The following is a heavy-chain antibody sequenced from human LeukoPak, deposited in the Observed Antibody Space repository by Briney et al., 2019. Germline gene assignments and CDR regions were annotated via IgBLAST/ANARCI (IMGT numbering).Heavy chain of an antibody. CDR1: GGSISSSSYY. J-gene: IGHJ4*02. CDR2: IYYSGST. CDR3: ARNAATRRSYIDS. D-gene: IGHD6-6*01. Sequence: SETLSLTCTVSGGSISSSSYYWGWIRQPPGKGLEWIGSIYYSGSTYYNPSLKSRVTISVDTSKNQFSLKLSSVTAADTAVYYCARNAATRRSYIDSWGQGTLVTVSS. V-gene: IGHV4-39*01.